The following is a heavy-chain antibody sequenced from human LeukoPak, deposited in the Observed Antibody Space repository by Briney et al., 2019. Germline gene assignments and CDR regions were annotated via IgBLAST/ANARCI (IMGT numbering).Heavy chain of an antibody. CDR1: GGSFSGYY. V-gene: IGHV4-34*01. Sequence: PSETLSLTCAVYGGSFSGYYWSWIRQPPGKGLEWIGEINHSGSTNYNPSLKSRVTISVDTSKNQFSLKLSSVTAADTALYYCARESAKFDLWGRGTLVTVSS. CDR2: INHSGST. CDR3: ARESAKFDL. J-gene: IGHJ2*01.